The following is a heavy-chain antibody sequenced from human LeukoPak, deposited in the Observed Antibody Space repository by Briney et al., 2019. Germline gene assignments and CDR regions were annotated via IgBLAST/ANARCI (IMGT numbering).Heavy chain of an antibody. Sequence: PGGSLRLSCAASGFTFSSYWMSWVRQAPGKGLEWVANIKHDGSEQYYVDSVKGRFTISRDNAKNSLYLQMNSLRAEDTAVYYCARGGGTLTEDAFDIWGQGTMVTVSS. CDR3: ARGGGTLTEDAFDI. D-gene: IGHD3/OR15-3a*01. V-gene: IGHV3-7*01. J-gene: IGHJ3*02. CDR2: IKHDGSEQ. CDR1: GFTFSSYW.